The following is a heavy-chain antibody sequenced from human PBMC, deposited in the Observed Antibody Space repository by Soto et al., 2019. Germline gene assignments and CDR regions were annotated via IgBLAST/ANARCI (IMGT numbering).Heavy chain of an antibody. V-gene: IGHV3-30*18. CDR3: AKDPRLDILTGPFDY. D-gene: IGHD3-9*01. Sequence: QVQLVESGGGGFQPGRSRKLSFEASGFTFSSYGMHWVRQAPGKGLERVAVISYDESNKYYADSVKGRFTISRDNSKNTLYLQMNSLRAEDTAVYYCAKDPRLDILTGPFDYWGQGTLVTVSS. CDR1: GFTFSSYG. J-gene: IGHJ4*02. CDR2: ISYDESNK.